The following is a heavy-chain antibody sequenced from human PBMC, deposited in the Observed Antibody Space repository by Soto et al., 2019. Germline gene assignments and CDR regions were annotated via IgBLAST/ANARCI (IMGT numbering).Heavy chain of an antibody. D-gene: IGHD3-3*01. V-gene: IGHV3-48*03. Sequence: GGSLRLSCVASGFPFSNYEMNWVRQPPGKGLEWVAYISSSGTSIYYADSVKGRFTISRDNAKNSLFLQVHSLSVEDTAVYYCARSPFLECNWAQGTLVTVSS. J-gene: IGHJ4*02. CDR3: ARSPFLECN. CDR2: ISSSGTSI. CDR1: GFPFSNYE.